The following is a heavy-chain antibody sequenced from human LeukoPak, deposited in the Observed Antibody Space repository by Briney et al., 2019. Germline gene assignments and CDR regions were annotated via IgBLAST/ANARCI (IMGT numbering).Heavy chain of an antibody. D-gene: IGHD6-13*01. Sequence: GEPLKISXKGSGYSFSSYWIGWVRQKPGKGLEWMGIIYPGDSDTIYSPSFQGQVTISADKSISTAYLQWSSLEASDTAMYYCARPRIAAAGNVYYMDAWGKGTTVTVSS. CDR3: ARPRIAAAGNVYYMDA. J-gene: IGHJ6*03. V-gene: IGHV5-51*01. CDR2: IYPGDSDT. CDR1: GYSFSSYW.